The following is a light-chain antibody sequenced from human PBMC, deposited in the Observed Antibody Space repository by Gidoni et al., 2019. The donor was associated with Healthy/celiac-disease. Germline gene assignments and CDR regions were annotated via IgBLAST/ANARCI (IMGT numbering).Light chain of an antibody. CDR1: SSNIGSNT. Sequence: QSVLTQPPSASGTPGPRVTISCSGSSSNIGSNTVNWYQKLPGTAPKLHIYSNNKRPSVVPDRLSGSKSCTSSSLAISVLPSEDEADYYGSAWDDSLNGPVFGGGTKLTVL. J-gene: IGLJ2*01. V-gene: IGLV1-44*01. CDR2: SNN. CDR3: SAWDDSLNGPV.